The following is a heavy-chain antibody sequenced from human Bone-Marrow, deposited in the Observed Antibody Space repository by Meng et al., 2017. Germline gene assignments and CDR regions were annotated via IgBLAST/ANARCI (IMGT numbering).Heavy chain of an antibody. J-gene: IGHJ6*02. V-gene: IGHV4-39*07. CDR1: GGPISSSRYY. CDR2: IYYSGST. D-gene: IGHD6-13*01. CDR3: ARDPASPYSSSWYYYYYGMDV. Sequence: GSLRLSCTVSGGPISSSRYYWGWIRQPPGKGLEWIGCIYYSGSTYYNPSLKSRVTISVDTSKNQFSLKLGSVTAADTAVYYCARDPASPYSSSWYYYYYGMDVWGQGTTVTVSS.